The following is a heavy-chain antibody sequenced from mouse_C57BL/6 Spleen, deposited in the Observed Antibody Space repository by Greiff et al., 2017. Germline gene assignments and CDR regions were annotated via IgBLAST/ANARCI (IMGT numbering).Heavy chain of an antibody. CDR3: ARFTLPIDYYFDY. Sequence: QVLLQQSGPELVKPGASVKISCKASGYAFSSSWMNWVKQRPGKGLEWIGRIYPGDGDTNYNGKFKGKATLTADKSSSTAYMQLSSLTSEDSAVYFCARFTLPIDYYFDYRGQGTTLTVSS. J-gene: IGHJ2*01. V-gene: IGHV1-82*01. CDR1: GYAFSSSW. CDR2: IYPGDGDT.